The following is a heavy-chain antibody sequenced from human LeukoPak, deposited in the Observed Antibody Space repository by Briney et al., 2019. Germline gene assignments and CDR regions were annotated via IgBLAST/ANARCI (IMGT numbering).Heavy chain of an antibody. Sequence: SETLSLTCTVSGGSISSYYWSWMRQPPGKGLEWIGYIYYSGSTNYNPSLKSRVTISVDTSKNQFSLKLSSVTAADTAVYYCAREGGSSSANFDYWGQGTLVTVSS. CDR3: AREGGSSSANFDY. J-gene: IGHJ4*02. V-gene: IGHV4-59*01. D-gene: IGHD6-13*01. CDR1: GGSISSYY. CDR2: IYYSGST.